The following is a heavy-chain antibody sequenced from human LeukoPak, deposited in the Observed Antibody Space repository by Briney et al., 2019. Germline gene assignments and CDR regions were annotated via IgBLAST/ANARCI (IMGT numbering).Heavy chain of an antibody. D-gene: IGHD1-26*01. J-gene: IGHJ4*02. CDR1: GGSISSSSYY. V-gene: IGHV4-39*02. Sequence: SETLSLTCTVSGGSISSSSYYWGWIRQPPGKGLEWIGSIYYSGSTYYNPSLKSRVTISVDTSKNQFSLKLSSVTAADTAVYYCAREVGATMDYWGQGTLVTVSS. CDR2: IYYSGST. CDR3: AREVGATMDY.